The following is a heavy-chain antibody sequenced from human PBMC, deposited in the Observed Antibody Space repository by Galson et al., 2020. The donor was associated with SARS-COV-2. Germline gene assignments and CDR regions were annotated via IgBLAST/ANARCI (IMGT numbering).Heavy chain of an antibody. J-gene: IGHJ3*01. Sequence: RGSMRLSCVVAGFTLSSYWMTWFRQAPGKGTEWVPNIKQEGSKKNSVDSMVGRFPISRDNAKNSVSLQMSGLRVEDTAVYYGARDANYHDGSVYYDVFDLWGQGTMVIVSS. CDR1: GFTLSSYW. CDR3: ARDANYHDGSVYYDVFDL. V-gene: IGHV3-7*05. D-gene: IGHD3-22*01. CDR2: IKQEGSKK.